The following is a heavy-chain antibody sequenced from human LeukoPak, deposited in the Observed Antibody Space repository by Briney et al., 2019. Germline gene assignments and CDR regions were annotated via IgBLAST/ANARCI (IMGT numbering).Heavy chain of an antibody. CDR2: INHSGSP. J-gene: IGHJ5*02. CDR1: GGSFSGYY. Sequence: SETLSLTCAVYGGSFSGYYWSWIRQPPGKGLEWIGEINHSGSPNYNPSLKSRVTISVDTSKNQFSLKLSSVTAADTAVYYCARLRSSNWFDPWGQGTLVTVSS. CDR3: ARLRSSNWFDP. D-gene: IGHD3-16*02. V-gene: IGHV4-34*01.